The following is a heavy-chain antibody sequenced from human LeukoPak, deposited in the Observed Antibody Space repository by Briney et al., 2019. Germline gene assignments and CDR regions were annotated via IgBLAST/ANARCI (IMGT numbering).Heavy chain of an antibody. CDR3: ARTSPHAFDI. D-gene: IGHD2-2*01. V-gene: IGHV4-39*07. Sequence: SETLSLTCTVSGGSISSTTYYWGWIRQPPGKGLEWIGSIFYSGSTYYNPSLKSRVTISVDTSTDQFSLKLTSVTAADTAVYYCARTSPHAFDIWGQGTMVTVSS. CDR1: GGSISSTTYY. J-gene: IGHJ3*02. CDR2: IFYSGST.